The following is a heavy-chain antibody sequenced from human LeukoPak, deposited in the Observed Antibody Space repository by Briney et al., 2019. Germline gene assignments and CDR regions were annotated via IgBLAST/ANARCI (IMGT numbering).Heavy chain of an antibody. Sequence: SETLSLTCTVSGGSISSSSYYWGWIRQPPGKGLEWIGCIYYSGSTYYNPSLKSRVTISVDTSKKQFSLKLSSVTAADTAVYYCARSVWLSSNWFDPWGQGTLVTVSS. CDR3: ARSVWLSSNWFDP. J-gene: IGHJ5*02. D-gene: IGHD3-9*01. CDR1: GGSISSSSYY. V-gene: IGHV4-39*07. CDR2: IYYSGST.